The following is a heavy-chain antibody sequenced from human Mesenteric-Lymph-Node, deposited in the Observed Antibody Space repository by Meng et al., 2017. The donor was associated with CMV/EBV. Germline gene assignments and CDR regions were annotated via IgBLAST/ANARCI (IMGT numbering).Heavy chain of an antibody. Sequence: GGSLRLSCAASGFTFSSYSISWVRQAPGKGLEWVSSISSSSSYIYYADSVKGRFTISRDNAKNSLYLQMNSLRAEDTAVYYCARGPKGGYGAYCVYWGQGTLVTVSS. V-gene: IGHV3-21*01. D-gene: IGHD4-17*01. J-gene: IGHJ4*02. CDR2: ISSSSSYI. CDR1: GFTFSSYS. CDR3: ARGPKGGYGAYCVY.